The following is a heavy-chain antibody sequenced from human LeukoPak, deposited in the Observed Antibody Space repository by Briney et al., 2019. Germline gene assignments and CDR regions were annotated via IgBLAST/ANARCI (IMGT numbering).Heavy chain of an antibody. D-gene: IGHD6-19*01. V-gene: IGHV3-48*03. J-gene: IGHJ4*02. CDR3: ARGLSGWYLYYFDY. Sequence: GGSLGLSCAASGFTFSSYEMNWVRQAPGKGLEWVSYISTSHSTIYYADSVKGRFTISRDNAKNSLYLQMNSLRAEDTAVYYCARGLSGWYLYYFDYWGQGTLVTVSS. CDR1: GFTFSSYE. CDR2: ISTSHSTI.